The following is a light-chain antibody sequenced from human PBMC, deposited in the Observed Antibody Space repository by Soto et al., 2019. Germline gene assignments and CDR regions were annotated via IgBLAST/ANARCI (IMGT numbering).Light chain of an antibody. CDR2: GAF. CDR3: QQYVSLPIT. J-gene: IGKJ5*01. CDR1: QSISSSY. V-gene: IGKV3-20*01. Sequence: ENVLTQSPGTLSLTPEERATLSCRASQSISSSYLAWYQQKPGQAPRLLIYGAFSRATGIPDRFSGSGSGTDFTLTINRVAPEDFAVYYCQQYVSLPITFGQGTRLEVK.